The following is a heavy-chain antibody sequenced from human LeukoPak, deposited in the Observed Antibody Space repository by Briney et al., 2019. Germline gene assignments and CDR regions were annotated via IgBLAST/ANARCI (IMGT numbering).Heavy chain of an antibody. CDR1: GFTFSSYS. CDR2: ISSSSSYI. D-gene: IGHD3-22*01. V-gene: IGHV3-21*01. CDR3: ARDLDVGYYDSSGYYYNYYYYGMDV. J-gene: IGHJ6*02. Sequence: GGSLRLSCAASGFTFSSYSMNWVRQAPGKGLEWVSSISSSSSYIYYADSVKGRFTISRDNAKNSLYLQMNSLRAEDTAVYYCARDLDVGYYDSSGYYYNYYYYGMDVWGQGTTVTVSS.